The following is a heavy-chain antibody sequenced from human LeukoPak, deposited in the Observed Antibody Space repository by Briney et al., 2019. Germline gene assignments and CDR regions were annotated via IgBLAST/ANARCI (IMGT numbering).Heavy chain of an antibody. D-gene: IGHD2-15*01. CDR2: IFYSGST. J-gene: IGHJ4*02. V-gene: IGHV4-30-4*01. CDR3: ARTSGYCTGGTCDHTLAY. CDR1: GGSMSSYY. Sequence: SETLSLTCTVSGGSMSSYYWSWIRQPPGRGLEWIAYIFYSGSTYYNPSLKTRVTISADAAKNQFSLRLSSVTAADTAVYYCARTSGYCTGGTCDHTLAYWGQGTLVTVSS.